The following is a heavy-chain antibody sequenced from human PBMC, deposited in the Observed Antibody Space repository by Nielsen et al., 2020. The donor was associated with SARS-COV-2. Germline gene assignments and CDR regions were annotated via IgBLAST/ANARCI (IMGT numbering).Heavy chain of an antibody. Sequence: GGSLRLSCAASGFTFDDYAMHWVRQAPGKGLEWVSAISGSGGSTYYADSVKGRFTISRDNSKNTLYLQMNSLRADDTAVYYCARALGYSSYSSYWGQGTLVTASS. J-gene: IGHJ4*02. V-gene: IGHV3-23*01. CDR1: GFTFDDYA. CDR2: ISGSGGST. CDR3: ARALGYSSYSSY. D-gene: IGHD6-19*01.